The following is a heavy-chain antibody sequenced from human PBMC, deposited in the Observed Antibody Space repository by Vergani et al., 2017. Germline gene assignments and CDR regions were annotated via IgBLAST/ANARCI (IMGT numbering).Heavy chain of an antibody. Sequence: QVQLVQSGAEVQKTGASVKVSCKASGYTFTGYYMHWVRQAPGQGLEWMGWINPNSGGTNYAQKFKGRVTMTRDTSISTAYMELSRLRSDDTAVYYCARTYSWYAGGGYNYWGQGTLVTVSS. D-gene: IGHD6-13*01. CDR3: ARTYSWYAGGGYNY. CDR2: INPNSGGT. J-gene: IGHJ4*02. CDR1: GYTFTGYY. V-gene: IGHV1-2*02.